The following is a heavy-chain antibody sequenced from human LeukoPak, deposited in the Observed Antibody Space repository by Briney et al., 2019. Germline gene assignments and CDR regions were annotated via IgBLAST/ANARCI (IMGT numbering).Heavy chain of an antibody. J-gene: IGHJ4*02. V-gene: IGHV4-59*08. Sequence: PSETLSLTCTVSGGSISSYYWSWIRQPPGKGLEWIGYIYYSGSTNYNPSLKSRVTISIDTSKNQFSLKMSSRTAADTAVYYCARYYIAAGFDYWGQGTLVTVSS. CDR2: IYYSGST. CDR3: ARYYIAAGFDY. CDR1: GGSISSYY. D-gene: IGHD6-25*01.